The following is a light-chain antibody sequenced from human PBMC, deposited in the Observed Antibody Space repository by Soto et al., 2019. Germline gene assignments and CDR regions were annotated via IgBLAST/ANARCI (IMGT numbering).Light chain of an antibody. CDR2: EVN. J-gene: IGLJ1*01. V-gene: IGLV2-23*02. CDR1: SSDVGSYKL. Sequence: QSALTQSASVSGSPGQSITISCTGTSSDVGSYKLVSWYQQHPGEAPKLMIFEVNKRPSGVSNRFSGSKSCNTASLTLSGLKVEDGANYYCCSSGGSPTSVFGKGTKGKVL. CDR3: CSSGGSPTSV.